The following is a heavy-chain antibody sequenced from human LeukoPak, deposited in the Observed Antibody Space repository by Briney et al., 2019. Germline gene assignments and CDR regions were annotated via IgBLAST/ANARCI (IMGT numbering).Heavy chain of an antibody. J-gene: IGHJ4*02. CDR2: INSDGSST. V-gene: IGHV3-74*01. CDR3: ARGLGGYYFDY. CDR1: GFTSSSYW. Sequence: GGSLRLSCAASGFTSSSYWMHWVRQAPGKGLVWVSRINSDGSSTSYADSVKGRFTISRDNAKNTLYLQMNSLRAEDTAVYYCARGLGGYYFDYWGQGTLVTVSS. D-gene: IGHD3-16*01.